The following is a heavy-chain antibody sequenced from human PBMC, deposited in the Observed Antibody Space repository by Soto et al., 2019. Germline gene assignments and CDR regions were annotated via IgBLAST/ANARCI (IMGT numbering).Heavy chain of an antibody. J-gene: IGHJ4*02. CDR1: GGSISSYY. V-gene: IGHV4-59*08. CDR3: ARSSITPRLFMYPFDY. D-gene: IGHD6-6*01. Sequence: SETLSLTCTVSGGSISSYYWSWIRQPPGKGLEWIVSVYYTGSTVYNPSLKSRATISLDTSKNQFSLRLNSVTAADTAVYYCARSSITPRLFMYPFDYWGQGTLVTVSS. CDR2: VYYTGST.